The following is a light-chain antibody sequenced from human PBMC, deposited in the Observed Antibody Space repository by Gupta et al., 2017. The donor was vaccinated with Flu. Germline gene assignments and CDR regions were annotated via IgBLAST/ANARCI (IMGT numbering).Light chain of an antibody. CDR2: RNN. Sequence: SVLTQPPSASGTPGQRVTISCSGSSSNIGSNYVYWYQQLPGTAPKLLIYRNNQRPSGVPDRFSGSKSGTSVSLAISGLRSDDEADYYCAAWDDSLSVRMFGGGTKLTVL. J-gene: IGLJ3*02. V-gene: IGLV1-47*01. CDR1: SSNIGSNY. CDR3: AAWDDSLSVRM.